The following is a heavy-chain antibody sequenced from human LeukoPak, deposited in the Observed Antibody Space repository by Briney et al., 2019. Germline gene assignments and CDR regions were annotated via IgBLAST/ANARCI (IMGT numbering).Heavy chain of an antibody. Sequence: GGSLEISYKGSGYSFNSYWIGWGRQMPGKGVEGMGIIYPGDSDTRDSPSFQGQVPISADTSITTAYLQWSSLKASDTAMYYCARSPGAVLVRGAFDYWGQGTLVTVSS. V-gene: IGHV5-51*01. D-gene: IGHD3-10*01. J-gene: IGHJ4*02. CDR3: ARSPGAVLVRGAFDY. CDR1: GYSFNSYW. CDR2: IYPGDSDT.